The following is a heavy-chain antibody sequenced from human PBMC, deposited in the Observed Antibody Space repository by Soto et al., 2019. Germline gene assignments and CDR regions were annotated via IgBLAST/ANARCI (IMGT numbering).Heavy chain of an antibody. CDR3: ARESGSYYLRYFDY. V-gene: IGHV1-2*04. J-gene: IGHJ4*02. CDR1: GYTFTGYY. D-gene: IGHD3-10*01. Sequence: GASVKVSCKASGYTFTGYYMHWVRQAPGQGLEWMGWINPNSGGTNYAQKFQGWVTMTRDTSISTAYMELSRLRSDDTAVYYCARESGSYYLRYFDYWGQGTLVTVSS. CDR2: INPNSGGT.